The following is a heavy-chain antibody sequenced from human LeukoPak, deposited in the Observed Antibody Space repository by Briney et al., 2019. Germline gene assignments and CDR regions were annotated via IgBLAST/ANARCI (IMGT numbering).Heavy chain of an antibody. CDR1: GYTFTSYG. V-gene: IGHV1-18*01. CDR2: ISSYNGNT. D-gene: IGHD5-12*01. CDR3: ARDKDEGYSGYDLDY. Sequence: ASVKVSRKASGYTFTSYGISWVRQAPGQGLEWMGWISSYNGNTNYAQKFQGRVTMTRDTSISTAYMELSRLRSDDTAVYYCARDKDEGYSGYDLDYWGQGTLVTVSS. J-gene: IGHJ4*02.